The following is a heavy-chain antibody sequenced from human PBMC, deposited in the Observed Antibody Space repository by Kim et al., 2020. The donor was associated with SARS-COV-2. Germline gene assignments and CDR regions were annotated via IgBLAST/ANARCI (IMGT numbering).Heavy chain of an antibody. CDR3: ARDPSYDILTGYPNY. J-gene: IGHJ4*02. D-gene: IGHD3-9*01. Sequence: AHSVKGRFTLYRDNSKNTLCLQMNSLRAEDTAVYYCARDPSYDILTGYPNYWGQGTLVTVSS. V-gene: IGHV3-30*07.